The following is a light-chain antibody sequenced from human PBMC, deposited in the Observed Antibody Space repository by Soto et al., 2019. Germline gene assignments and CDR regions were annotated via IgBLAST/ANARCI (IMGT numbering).Light chain of an antibody. CDR2: RND. CDR3: AAWDDSLSGLYV. Sequence: QSAVTQPPSASGTPGQRVTISCSGSSSNIGNNYVFWYQHLPGTAPKLLIYRNDQRPSGVPDRFSGSKSGTSASLAISGLRSEDQAEYYCAAWDDSLSGLYVIGTGTKLTVL. V-gene: IGLV1-47*01. J-gene: IGLJ1*01. CDR1: SSNIGNNY.